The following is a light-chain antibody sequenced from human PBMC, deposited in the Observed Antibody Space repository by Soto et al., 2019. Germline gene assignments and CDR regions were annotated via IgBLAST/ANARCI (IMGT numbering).Light chain of an antibody. V-gene: IGLV2-8*01. CDR2: EVS. CDR3: CSYAGSNTFV. J-gene: IGLJ1*01. Sequence: QSALTQPPSASGSPGQSVTIACTGTSSDVGGYAYVSWYQQHPGKAPKVIIYEVSKRPSGVPDRFSASKSGNTASLTVSGLQAEDEADYYCCSYAGSNTFVFGTGTQLTVL. CDR1: SSDVGGYAY.